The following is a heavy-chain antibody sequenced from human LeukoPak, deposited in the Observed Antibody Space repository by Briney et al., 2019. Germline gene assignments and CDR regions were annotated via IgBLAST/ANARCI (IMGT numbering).Heavy chain of an antibody. J-gene: IGHJ4*02. CDR1: GYTFTSYG. D-gene: IGHD3-9*01. CDR3: ARIGIFDWSAGDVDY. V-gene: IGHV1-46*01. CDR2: INPSGGST. Sequence: ASVKVSCKASGYTFTSYGISWVRQAPGQGLEWMGIINPSGGSTSYAQKFQGRVTMTRDTSTSTVYMELSSLRSEDTAVYYCARIGIFDWSAGDVDYWGQGTLVTVSS.